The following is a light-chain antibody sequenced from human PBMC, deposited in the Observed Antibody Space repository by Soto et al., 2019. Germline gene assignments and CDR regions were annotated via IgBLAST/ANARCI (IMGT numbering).Light chain of an antibody. CDR2: AES. Sequence: DIQMTQSPSSLSASVGDRVAITCRASQSINTFLNWYQQKPGKAPKLLIYAESNLHSGVPSRFSGSGSGTDFTLTISSLHPEDFATYYCLQSQSAPRAFGQGTKVEIK. J-gene: IGKJ1*01. CDR1: QSINTF. CDR3: LQSQSAPRA. V-gene: IGKV1-39*01.